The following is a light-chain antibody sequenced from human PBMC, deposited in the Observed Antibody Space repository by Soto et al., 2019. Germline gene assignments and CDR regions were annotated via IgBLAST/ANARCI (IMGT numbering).Light chain of an antibody. V-gene: IGKV3-20*01. CDR3: HQYGTVPWT. CDR2: GAS. Sequence: EIVLTQSPGTLSLSPGERATLSCRASQSVIYLAWYQQKPGQAPRLLFYGASNRATGIPGRFSGSGSGTDFTLTISRMEPEDSAVYYCHQYGTVPWTFGQGTKVEIK. J-gene: IGKJ1*01. CDR1: QSVIY.